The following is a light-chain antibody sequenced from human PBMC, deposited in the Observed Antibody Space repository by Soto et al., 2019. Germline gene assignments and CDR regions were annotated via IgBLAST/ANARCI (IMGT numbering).Light chain of an antibody. Sequence: DIQMTQSPSSLSASVGDRVTITCRASQSVRSHLNWFQQKPGKAPDLLIYGASTLQFGVPSRFSGSGSGTDFILTISNLQPEDFATYYCQQGHSTPYTFGQGTKVEIK. CDR1: QSVRSH. CDR2: GAS. CDR3: QQGHSTPYT. J-gene: IGKJ2*01. V-gene: IGKV1-39*01.